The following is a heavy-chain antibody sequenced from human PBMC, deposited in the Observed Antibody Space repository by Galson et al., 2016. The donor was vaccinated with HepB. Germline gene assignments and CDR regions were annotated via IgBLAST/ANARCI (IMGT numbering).Heavy chain of an antibody. CDR2: IKHDGSGK. CDR3: ARFSGRHNGDFDY. Sequence: SLRLSCAASGFTFSSYWMTWVRQAPGKGLEWVAHIKHDGSGKYYVDSVRGRFTISRDNAKNSLYVQMNSLSAEDTAVYYCARFSGRHNGDFDYWGQGTLVTVSS. D-gene: IGHD1-26*01. CDR1: GFTFSSYW. J-gene: IGHJ4*02. V-gene: IGHV3-7*04.